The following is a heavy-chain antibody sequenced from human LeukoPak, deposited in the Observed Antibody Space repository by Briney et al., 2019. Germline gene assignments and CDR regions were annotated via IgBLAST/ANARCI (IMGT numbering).Heavy chain of an antibody. V-gene: IGHV4-59*01. Sequence: SETLSLTCTVSGGSISSYYLSWIRQPPGKGLEWIGYIYYSGSTNYNPSLKSRVTISVDTSKNQFSLKLSSVTAADTAVYYCARDRQWLALDYWAREPWSPSPQ. D-gene: IGHD6-19*01. CDR2: IYYSGST. J-gene: IGHJ4*02. CDR1: GGSISSYY. CDR3: ARDRQWLALDY.